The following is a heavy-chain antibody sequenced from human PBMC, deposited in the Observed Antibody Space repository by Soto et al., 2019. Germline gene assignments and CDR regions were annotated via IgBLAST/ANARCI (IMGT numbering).Heavy chain of an antibody. CDR2: IYYSGST. V-gene: IGHV4-61*01. D-gene: IGHD5-18*01. CDR3: ARPLYSYGPMDV. Sequence: QVQLQESGPGLVKPSETLSLTCTVSGGSVSSGSYYWSWIRQPPGKGLEWIGYIYYSGSTNYNPYRESRVTISVDTSKNQFSLKLSSVTAADTAVYYCARPLYSYGPMDVWGQGTTVTVSS. J-gene: IGHJ6*02. CDR1: GGSVSSGSYY.